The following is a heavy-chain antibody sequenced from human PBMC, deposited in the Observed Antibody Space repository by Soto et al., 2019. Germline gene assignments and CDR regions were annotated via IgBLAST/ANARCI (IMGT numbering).Heavy chain of an antibody. D-gene: IGHD2-15*01. V-gene: IGHV3-53*01. CDR1: GFIVNGKKY. CDR3: ATWLLREHAFDI. Sequence: DVQVVESGGGLIQPGGSLRLSCAGSGFIVNGKKYITWVRQAPGKGLDWVSGFYLADGTYYADSVKGRFTVSIDSSKNTVYLQMNNLGPEDTAVYYCATWLLREHAFDIWGLGTMVTVSS. J-gene: IGHJ3*02. CDR2: FYLADGT.